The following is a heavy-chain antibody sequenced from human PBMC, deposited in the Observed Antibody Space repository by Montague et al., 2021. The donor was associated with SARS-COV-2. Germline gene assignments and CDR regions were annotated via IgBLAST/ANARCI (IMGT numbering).Heavy chain of an antibody. CDR2: IDWDDDK. V-gene: IGHV2-70*11. CDR1: GFSLSTSGMC. CDR3: PRTPYYYDSSGYYYGAFDI. D-gene: IGHD3-22*01. Sequence: PALVKPTQTLTLTCTFSGFSLSTSGMCVSWIRQPPGKALEWLARIDWDDDKYYSTSLKTRLTISKDTSKNQVVLTMTNMDPVDTAKYYCPRTPYYYDSSGYYYGAFDIWGQGTMVTVSS. J-gene: IGHJ3*02.